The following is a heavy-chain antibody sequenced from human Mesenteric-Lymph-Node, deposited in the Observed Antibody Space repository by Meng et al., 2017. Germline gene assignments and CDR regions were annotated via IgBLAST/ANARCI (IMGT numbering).Heavy chain of an antibody. J-gene: IGHJ2*01. CDR1: GGSISSGDYY. D-gene: IGHD5-18*01. CDR3: ARVGWRQWSFDL. CDR2: IYYSGST. V-gene: IGHV4-30-4*01. Sequence: QLQRSGPGLLKPSQTLSLTCTVSGGSISSGDYYWSWIRQPPGKGLEWIGHIYYSGSTSYNPSLKSRVTISVDTSNNQFSLKLSSVTAADTAVYYCARVGWRQWSFDLWGRGTLVTVSS.